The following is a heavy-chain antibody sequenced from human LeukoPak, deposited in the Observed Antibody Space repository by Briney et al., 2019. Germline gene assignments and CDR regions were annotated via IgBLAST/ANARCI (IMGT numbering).Heavy chain of an antibody. D-gene: IGHD6-13*01. CDR1: GFTFSSYG. V-gene: IGHV3-33*01. Sequence: PGGSLRLSCAASGFTFSSYGMHWVRQAPGKGLEWVAVIWYDGSNKYYADSVKGRFTISRDNSKNTLYLQMNSLRAEDTAVYYCARSIVSGRKAAGTGLGYFDYWGQGTLVTVSS. J-gene: IGHJ4*02. CDR3: ARSIVSGRKAAGTGLGYFDY. CDR2: IWYDGSNK.